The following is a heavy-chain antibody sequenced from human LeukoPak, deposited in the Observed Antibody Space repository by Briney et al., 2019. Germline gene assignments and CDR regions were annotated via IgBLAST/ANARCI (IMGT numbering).Heavy chain of an antibody. Sequence: PGMSLRLSCAASGFTFSTYGMHWVRQAPGKGLVWVSRINGDGSSTIYADSVKGRFTISRDNAKNTLYLQMNSLRAEDTAVYYCARGGGPYSSGWYGYDYWGQGTLVTVSS. V-gene: IGHV3-74*01. CDR2: INGDGSST. D-gene: IGHD6-19*01. CDR3: ARGGGPYSSGWYGYDY. CDR1: GFTFSTYG. J-gene: IGHJ4*02.